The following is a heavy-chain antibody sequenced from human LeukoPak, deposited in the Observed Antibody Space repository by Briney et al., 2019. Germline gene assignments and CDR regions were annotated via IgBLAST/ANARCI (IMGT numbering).Heavy chain of an antibody. CDR3: ARAGDSSGYSDY. CDR1: GGSFSGYY. Sequence: SETLSLTCAVYGGSFSGYYWSWIRQPPGKGLEWIGEINHSGRTNYNPSLKSRVTISVDTSKNQCSLKLSSVTAADTAVYYCARAGDSSGYSDYWGQGTLVTVSS. D-gene: IGHD3-22*01. CDR2: INHSGRT. V-gene: IGHV4-34*01. J-gene: IGHJ4*02.